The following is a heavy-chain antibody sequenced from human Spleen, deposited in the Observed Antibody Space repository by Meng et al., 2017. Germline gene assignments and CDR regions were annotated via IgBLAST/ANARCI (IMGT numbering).Heavy chain of an antibody. V-gene: IGHV4-34*01. CDR1: GGSFSDYY. CDR3: ARGPTTMAHDFDY. J-gene: IGHJ4*02. D-gene: IGHD4-11*01. CDR2: INHSGST. Sequence: QVQRHQRGAGLLKPSETLALTAVVSGGSFSDYYWSWIRQPPGKGLEWIGEINHSGSTNYNPSLESRATISVDTSQNNLSLKLSSVTAADSAVYYCARGPTTMAHDFDYWGKGTLVTVSS.